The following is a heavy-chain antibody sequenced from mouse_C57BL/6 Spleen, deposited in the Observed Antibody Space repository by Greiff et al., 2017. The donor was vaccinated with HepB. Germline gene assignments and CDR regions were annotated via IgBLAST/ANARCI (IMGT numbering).Heavy chain of an antibody. D-gene: IGHD1-2*01. J-gene: IGHJ3*01. CDR2: IYPGDGDT. CDR1: GYAFSSSW. CDR3: ASGILRLPSFAY. Sequence: QVQLQQSGPELVKPGASVKISCKASGYAFSSSWMNWVKQRPGKGLEWIGRIYPGDGDTNYNGKFKGKATLTADKSSSTAYMQLSSLTSEDSAVYFCASGILRLPSFAYWGQGTLVTVSA. V-gene: IGHV1-82*01.